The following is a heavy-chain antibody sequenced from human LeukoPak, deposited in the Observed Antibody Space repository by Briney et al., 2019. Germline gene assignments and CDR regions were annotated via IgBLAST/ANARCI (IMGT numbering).Heavy chain of an antibody. Sequence: GASVKVSCKASGYTFTSHDINWVRQATGQGLEWMGWMNPNSGNTGYAQKFQGRVTITRNTSISTAYMELSSLRSEDTAVYYCARGRNWGDLARAINYYYYYMDVWGKGTTVTVSS. D-gene: IGHD3-16*01. V-gene: IGHV1-8*03. CDR3: ARGRNWGDLARAINYYYYYMDV. J-gene: IGHJ6*03. CDR1: GYTFTSHD. CDR2: MNPNSGNT.